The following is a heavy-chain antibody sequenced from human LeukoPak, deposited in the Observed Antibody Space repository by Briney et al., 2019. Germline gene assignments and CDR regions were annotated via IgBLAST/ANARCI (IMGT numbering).Heavy chain of an antibody. CDR2: INTDGSST. Sequence: GGSLRLSCAASGFIFSSYWIHWVRQAPGKGLVWVSRINTDGSSTTYADSVKGRFTISRDNAKNTLYLQMNSLRAEDTAVYYCARDTYDGFDIWGQGTMVTVSS. V-gene: IGHV3-74*01. J-gene: IGHJ3*02. CDR3: ARDTYDGFDI. CDR1: GFIFSSYW.